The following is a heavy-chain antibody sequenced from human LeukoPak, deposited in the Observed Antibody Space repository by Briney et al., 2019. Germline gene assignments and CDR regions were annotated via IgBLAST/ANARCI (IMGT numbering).Heavy chain of an antibody. CDR3: ARLITMIVVALVPDWFDP. D-gene: IGHD3-22*01. CDR1: GGSISSSSYY. CDR2: IYYSGST. V-gene: IGHV4-39*01. Sequence: PSETLSLTCTVSGGSISSSSYYWGWIRRPPGKGLEWIGSIYYSGSTYYNPSLKSRVTISVDTSKNQFSLKLSSVTAADTAVYYCARLITMIVVALVPDWFDPWGQGTLVTVSS. J-gene: IGHJ5*02.